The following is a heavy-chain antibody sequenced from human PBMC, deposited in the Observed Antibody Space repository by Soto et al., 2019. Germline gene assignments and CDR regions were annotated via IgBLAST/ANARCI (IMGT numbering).Heavy chain of an antibody. CDR3: ARDGGDILTGYYNSPASFDY. CDR2: ISYDGSNK. Sequence: PGGSLRLSCAASGFTFSSYAMHWVRQAPGKGLEWVAVISYDGSNKYYADSVKGRFTISRDNSKNTLYLQMNSLRAEDTAVYYCARDGGDILTGYYNSPASFDYWGQGTLVTVSS. CDR1: GFTFSSYA. V-gene: IGHV3-30-3*01. J-gene: IGHJ4*02. D-gene: IGHD3-9*01.